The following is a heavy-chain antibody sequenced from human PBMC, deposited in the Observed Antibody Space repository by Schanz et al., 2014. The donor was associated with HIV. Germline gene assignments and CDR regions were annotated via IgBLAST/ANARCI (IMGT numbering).Heavy chain of an antibody. J-gene: IGHJ6*02. CDR3: ARDRLHPGNGMDV. D-gene: IGHD4-4*01. CDR2: IYYDGTNK. CDR1: GFSFRTFG. V-gene: IGHV3-33*01. Sequence: QVQLVESGGGVVQPGRSLRLSCVASGFSFRTFGMHWVRQAPGKGLEWVALIYYDGTNKYYTDSVKGRFTISRDNSKKTVFLQMNNLRAEDTAVYYCARDRLHPGNGMDVWGQGTTVTVSS.